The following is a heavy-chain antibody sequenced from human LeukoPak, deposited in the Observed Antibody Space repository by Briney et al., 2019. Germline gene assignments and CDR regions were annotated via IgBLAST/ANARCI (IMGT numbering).Heavy chain of an antibody. CDR1: GGSFSGYY. D-gene: IGHD4-17*01. CDR3: ARATTVTIGSYYYYYMDV. J-gene: IGHJ6*03. V-gene: IGHV4-34*01. Sequence: PSETLSLTCAVYGGSFSGYYWSWIRQPPGKGLEWIGEINHSGSTNYNPSLKSRVTMSVDTSKNQFSLKLSSVTAADTAVYYCARATTVTIGSYYYYYMDVWGKGTTVTISS. CDR2: INHSGST.